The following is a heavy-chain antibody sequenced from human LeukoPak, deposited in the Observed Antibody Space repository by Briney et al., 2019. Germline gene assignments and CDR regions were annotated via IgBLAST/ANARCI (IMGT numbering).Heavy chain of an antibody. CDR2: IKQGGGEK. J-gene: IGHJ5*02. CDR3: ARDPFDH. Sequence: GRSLRLSCEASGFTLSNRWMTWVRKAPGKGLEWVATIKQGGGEKFYVDSVRGRFTISEDSAKNSLYLQMNSLRADDTAAYYCARDPFDHWGQGTLVTVSS. CDR1: GFTLSNRW. V-gene: IGHV3-7*01.